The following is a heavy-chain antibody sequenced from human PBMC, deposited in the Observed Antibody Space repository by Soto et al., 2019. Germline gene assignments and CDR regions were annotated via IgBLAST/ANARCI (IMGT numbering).Heavy chain of an antibody. J-gene: IGHJ6*02. CDR2: ISSSSSYT. V-gene: IGHV3-11*06. CDR3: ARDHSMTTGTTWAIYGMDV. CDR1: GFTFSDYY. D-gene: IGHD4-4*01. Sequence: GGSLRLSCAASGFTFSDYYMSWIRQAPGKGLEWVSYISSSSSYTNYADSVKGRSTISRDNAKNSLYLQMNSLRAEDTAVYYCARDHSMTTGTTWAIYGMDVWGQGTTVTVSS.